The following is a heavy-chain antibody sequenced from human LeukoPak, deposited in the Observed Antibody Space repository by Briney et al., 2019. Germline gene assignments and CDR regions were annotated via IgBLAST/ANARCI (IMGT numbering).Heavy chain of an antibody. V-gene: IGHV3-64*01. Sequence: PGGSLRLSCAASGFTFSSHAMHWVRQAPGKGLEYVSVISSNGGSTYYANSVKGRFTISRDNSKNTLYLQMGSLRAEDMAVYYCARGGLLWFGELSGYWGQGTLVTVSS. J-gene: IGHJ4*02. CDR1: GFTFSSHA. CDR3: ARGGLLWFGELSGY. CDR2: ISSNGGST. D-gene: IGHD3-10*01.